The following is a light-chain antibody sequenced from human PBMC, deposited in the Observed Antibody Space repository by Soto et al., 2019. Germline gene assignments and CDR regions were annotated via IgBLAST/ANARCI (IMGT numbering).Light chain of an antibody. V-gene: IGLV2-8*01. CDR2: EVS. CDR3: SSYGGSNTVV. J-gene: IGLJ2*01. CDR1: SSDVGGYNY. Sequence: QPVLTQPPSASGSRGQSVTISCTGSSSDVGGYNYVSWYQQHPGKAPKLMIYEVSKRPSGVPDRLSGSKSGNTASLTVSGLQAEDEADYYCSSYGGSNTVVFGGGTKLTVL.